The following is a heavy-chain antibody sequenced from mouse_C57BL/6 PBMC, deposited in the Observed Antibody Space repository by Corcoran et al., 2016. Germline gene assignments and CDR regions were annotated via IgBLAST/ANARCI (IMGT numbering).Heavy chain of an antibody. CDR3: ARVGDDPFAY. CDR2: ISYDGSN. Sequence: DAQLQESGPGLVKPSQSLSLTCSVTGYSITSGYYWNWIRQFPGNKLEWMGYISYDGSNNYNPSLKNRISITRDTSKNQFFLKLNSVTTEDTATYYCARVGDDPFAYWGQGTLVTVSA. CDR1: GYSITSGYY. D-gene: IGHD2-3*01. J-gene: IGHJ3*01. V-gene: IGHV3-6*01.